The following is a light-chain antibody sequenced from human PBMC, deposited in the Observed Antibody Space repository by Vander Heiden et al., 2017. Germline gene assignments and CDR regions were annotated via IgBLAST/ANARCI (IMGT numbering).Light chain of an antibody. Sequence: QSALTQPASVSGSPGQPNPISSTGTSSDVGSYNLVSWYQQHPGKAPNLMIYEVSKRPSGVSNRFSGSKSGNTASLTISGLQAEDEADYYCCSYAGSSTYVVFGGGTKLTVL. CDR1: SSDVGSYNL. CDR2: EVS. V-gene: IGLV2-23*02. J-gene: IGLJ2*01. CDR3: CSYAGSSTYVV.